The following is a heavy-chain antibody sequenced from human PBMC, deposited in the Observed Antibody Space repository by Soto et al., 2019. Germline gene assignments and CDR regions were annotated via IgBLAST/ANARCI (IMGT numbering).Heavy chain of an antibody. Sequence: PGGSLRLSCADSGFTFSSYDMHWVRQATGKGLEWVSAIGTAGDTYYPGSVKGRFTISRENAKNSLYLQMNSLRAGDTAVYYCARGHYTMVRKDGAFDIWGQGTMVTVSS. V-gene: IGHV3-13*01. D-gene: IGHD3-10*01. J-gene: IGHJ3*02. CDR3: ARGHYTMVRKDGAFDI. CDR2: IGTAGDT. CDR1: GFTFSSYD.